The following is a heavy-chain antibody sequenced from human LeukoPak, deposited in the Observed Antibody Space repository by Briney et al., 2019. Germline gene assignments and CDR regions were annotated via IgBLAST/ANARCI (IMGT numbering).Heavy chain of an antibody. CDR2: IYRGGTT. D-gene: IGHD6-6*01. V-gene: IGHV3-66*01. J-gene: IGHJ5*02. CDR3: ARDLGSSSCA. Sequence: GGSLRLSCAASGFTVSSNYMNWVRQAPGKGLEWVSVIYRGGTTHYADSVKGRFTISRDNTKNSLFLQMNSLRAEDTGIYYCARDLGSSSCAWGQGTLVTVSS. CDR1: GFTVSSNY.